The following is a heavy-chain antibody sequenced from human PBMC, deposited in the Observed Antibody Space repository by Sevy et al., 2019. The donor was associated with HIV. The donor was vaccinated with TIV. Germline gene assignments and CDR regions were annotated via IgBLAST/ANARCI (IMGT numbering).Heavy chain of an antibody. V-gene: IGHV3-74*01. J-gene: IGHJ4*02. D-gene: IGHD2-15*01. CDR3: ARDWGPGYCSGGSCYRSPDY. CDR1: GFTFSSYW. CDR2: INSDGSST. Sequence: GGSLRLSCAASGFTFSSYWMHWVRQAPGKGLMWVSRINSDGSSTSYADSVKGRFTISRDNAKNTLYLQMNSLRAEDTAVYYCARDWGPGYCSGGSCYRSPDYWGQRTLVTVSS.